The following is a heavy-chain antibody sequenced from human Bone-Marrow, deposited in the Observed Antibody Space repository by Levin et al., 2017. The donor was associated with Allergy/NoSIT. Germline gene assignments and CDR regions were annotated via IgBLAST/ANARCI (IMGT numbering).Heavy chain of an antibody. J-gene: IGHJ4*02. CDR2: ITYDGSNK. D-gene: IGHD4-17*01. V-gene: IGHV3-30*18. Sequence: AGGSLRLSCAASGFSFSSYGMHWVRQAPGKGLEWVAVITYDGSNKYYVDSVKGRFTISRDNSKNTVYLQMNSLRVEDTAVFYCAKDRPSYGDYGLDADYWGQGTLVTVSS. CDR1: GFSFSSYG. CDR3: AKDRPSYGDYGLDADY.